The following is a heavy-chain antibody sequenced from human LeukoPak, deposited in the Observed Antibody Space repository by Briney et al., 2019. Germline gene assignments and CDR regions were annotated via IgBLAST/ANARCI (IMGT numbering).Heavy chain of an antibody. Sequence: GGSLRLSCAASGFTLSTYAMSWVRQTPGKGLEWVAATSSSDAGSYHADSVRGRFTISRDNSKNTLYLQMNSPRAEDAAVYFCAKAPVTSCRGAYCYPFDSWGQGTLVTVSS. CDR1: GFTLSTYA. J-gene: IGHJ4*02. D-gene: IGHD2-21*01. CDR2: TSSSDAGS. CDR3: AKAPVTSCRGAYCYPFDS. V-gene: IGHV3-23*01.